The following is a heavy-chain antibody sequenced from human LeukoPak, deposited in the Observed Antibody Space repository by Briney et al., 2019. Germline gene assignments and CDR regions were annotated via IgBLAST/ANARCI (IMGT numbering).Heavy chain of an antibody. V-gene: IGHV1-2*02. CDR1: GYTFTGYY. J-gene: IGHJ3*02. CDR2: INPNSGGT. D-gene: IGHD2-8*01. Sequence: ASVKVSCKASGYTFTGYYIYWVRQAPGQGLEWMGWINPNSGGTNYAQEFQGRVTVTRDTSITTAYMELSRLTSDDTAMYYCATHRGYCSNGVCYRAFDIWGQGTMVTVSS. CDR3: ATHRGYCSNGVCYRAFDI.